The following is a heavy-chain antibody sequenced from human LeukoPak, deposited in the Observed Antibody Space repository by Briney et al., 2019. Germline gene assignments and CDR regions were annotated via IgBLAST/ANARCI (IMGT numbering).Heavy chain of an antibody. CDR3: ARTPGKGDYFDY. CDR2: ISSSSSYI. Sequence: GGSLRLSCAASGFTFSNYKMNWVRQAPGKGLEWVSSISSSSSYIYYADSVKGRFTISRDNAKNSLYLQMNSLRAEDTAVYYCARTPGKGDYFDYWGQGTLVTVSS. J-gene: IGHJ4*02. V-gene: IGHV3-21*01. D-gene: IGHD3-10*01. CDR1: GFTFSNYK.